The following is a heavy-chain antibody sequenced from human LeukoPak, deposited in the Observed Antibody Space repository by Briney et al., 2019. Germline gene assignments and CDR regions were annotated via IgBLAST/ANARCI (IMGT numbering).Heavy chain of an antibody. Sequence: GRSLRLSCSASGFTFTRHGMHWVRQAPGKGLEWVAVIWYDGNDKYYTDSVKGRFTISRDNSRNTLYLQMNSLRVEDTAIYYCARDITSHYFDYCGQGALVTVSS. CDR3: ARDITSHYFDY. CDR2: IWYDGNDK. D-gene: IGHD1-14*01. CDR1: GFTFTRHG. V-gene: IGHV3-33*01. J-gene: IGHJ4*02.